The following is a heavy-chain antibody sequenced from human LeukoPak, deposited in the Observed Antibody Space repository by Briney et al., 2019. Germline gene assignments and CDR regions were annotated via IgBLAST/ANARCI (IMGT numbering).Heavy chain of an antibody. CDR1: GFTFSSYA. CDR3: AGTYGDSFYFDY. D-gene: IGHD4-17*01. Sequence: PGRSLRLSCAASGFTFSSYAMHWVRQAPGKALEWVAVISYDGSNKYYADSVKGRFTISRDNSKNTLYLQMNSLRAEDTAVYYCAGTYGDSFYFDYWGQGTLVTVSS. V-gene: IGHV3-30-3*01. CDR2: ISYDGSNK. J-gene: IGHJ4*02.